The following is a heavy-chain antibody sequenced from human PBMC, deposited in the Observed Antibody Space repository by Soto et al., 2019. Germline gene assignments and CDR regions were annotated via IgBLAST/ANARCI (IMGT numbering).Heavy chain of an antibody. J-gene: IGHJ4*02. Sequence: SETLSLTCTVSVGSISSGGYYWSWIRQHPGKGLEWIGYIYYSGSTYYNPSLKSRVTISVDTSKNQFSLKLSSVTAADTAVYYCARTIFGVVITEFDYWGQGTLVTVSS. V-gene: IGHV4-31*03. CDR3: ARTIFGVVITEFDY. CDR1: VGSISSGGYY. D-gene: IGHD3-3*01. CDR2: IYYSGST.